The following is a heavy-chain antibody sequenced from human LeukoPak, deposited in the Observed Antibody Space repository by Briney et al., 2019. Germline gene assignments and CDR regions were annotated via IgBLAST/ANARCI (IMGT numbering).Heavy chain of an antibody. CDR2: IRYDGSNK. CDR1: GFTFSSYG. CDR3: ARDGSQLVVPAVSYMDV. D-gene: IGHD2-2*01. Sequence: GGSLRLSCAASGFTFSSYGMHWVRQAPGKGLEWVAFIRYDGSNKYYADSVKGRFTISRDNAKNSLYLQMNSLRAEDTAVYYCARDGSQLVVPAVSYMDVWGKGTTVTVSS. J-gene: IGHJ6*03. V-gene: IGHV3-30*02.